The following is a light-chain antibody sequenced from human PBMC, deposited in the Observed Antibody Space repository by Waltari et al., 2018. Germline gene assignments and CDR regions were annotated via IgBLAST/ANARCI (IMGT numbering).Light chain of an antibody. V-gene: IGLV2-14*01. CDR1: STDIGGYDY. Sequence: QSALTQPASVSGSPGQSITISCTGSSTDIGGYDYVSWYRQDPGKAPKLIIHNVHKRPSGVSDRFSGSKSGNTASLTISGLQAEDEAHYFCNSYTSRSTMIFGGGTTLTV. CDR3: NSYTSRSTMI. CDR2: NVH. J-gene: IGLJ2*01.